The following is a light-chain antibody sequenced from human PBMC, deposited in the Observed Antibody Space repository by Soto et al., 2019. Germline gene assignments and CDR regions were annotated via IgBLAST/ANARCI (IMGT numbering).Light chain of an antibody. Sequence: DIQMTQSPSSLSASVGDRVTITCRASKGISDYLAWYQQQPGKVPKLLIYAASTLLSGVPSRFSGRGFGTDFTLTISSLQPEDVATYYCQKYNSVPPTFGQGTKVEIK. CDR3: QKYNSVPPT. CDR2: AAS. CDR1: KGISDY. V-gene: IGKV1-27*01. J-gene: IGKJ1*01.